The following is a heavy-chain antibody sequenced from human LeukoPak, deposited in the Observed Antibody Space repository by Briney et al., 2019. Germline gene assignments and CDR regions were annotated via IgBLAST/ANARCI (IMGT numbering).Heavy chain of an antibody. V-gene: IGHV3-33*08. D-gene: IGHD2-15*01. Sequence: GRSLRLSCAASGFTFSSYGMHWVRQAPGKGLEWVAVIWYGGSNKYYADSVKGRFTISRDDSKNTAYLQMNSLKTEDTAVYYCTRLLIAGFDYWGQGTLVTVSS. CDR3: TRLLIAGFDY. CDR2: IWYGGSNK. CDR1: GFTFSSYG. J-gene: IGHJ4*02.